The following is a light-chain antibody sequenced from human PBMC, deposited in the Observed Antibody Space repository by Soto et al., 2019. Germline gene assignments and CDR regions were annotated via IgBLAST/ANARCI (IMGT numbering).Light chain of an antibody. Sequence: QSALTQPASVSGTPGQSITISCTGTSRDVGAYNYVSWYQQHPGKVPKLMIYDLSDRPSGVSNRFSGSKSGKTASLTISGLRADDEADYYCSSFTRSNSYVFGTGTKLTVL. V-gene: IGLV2-14*03. CDR3: SSFTRSNSYV. J-gene: IGLJ1*01. CDR1: SRDVGAYNY. CDR2: DLS.